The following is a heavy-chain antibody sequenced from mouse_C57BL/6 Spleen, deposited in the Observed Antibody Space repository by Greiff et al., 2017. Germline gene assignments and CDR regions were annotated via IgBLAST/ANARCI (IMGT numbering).Heavy chain of an antibody. J-gene: IGHJ2*01. CDR3: ASSCGDDNFDY. CDR2: IYPGDGDT. CDR1: GYAFSSSW. Sequence: QVQLQQSGPELVKPGASVKISCTASGYAFSSSWMNWVKQRPGKGLEWIGRIYPGDGDTNYNGNFKGKDTLTADKSTSKAYMQLRSLTSEDAAVYFCASSCGDDNFDYWGQGTTLTVSS. D-gene: IGHD2-2*01. V-gene: IGHV1-82*01.